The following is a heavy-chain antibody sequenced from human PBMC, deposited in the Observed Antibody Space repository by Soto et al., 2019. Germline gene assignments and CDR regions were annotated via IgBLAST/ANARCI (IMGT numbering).Heavy chain of an antibody. D-gene: IGHD3-22*01. Sequence: ASVKVSCKASGYTFTSYYMHWVRQAPGQGLEWMGIINPSGGSTSYAQKFQGRVTMTRDTSTSTVYMELSSPRSEDTAVYYCARDRATRWADSSGYYEYYFDYWGQGTLVTVSS. J-gene: IGHJ4*02. CDR1: GYTFTSYY. CDR3: ARDRATRWADSSGYYEYYFDY. CDR2: INPSGGST. V-gene: IGHV1-46*01.